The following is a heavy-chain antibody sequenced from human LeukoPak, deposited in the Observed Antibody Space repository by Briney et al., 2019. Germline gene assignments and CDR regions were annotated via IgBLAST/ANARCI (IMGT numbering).Heavy chain of an antibody. D-gene: IGHD3-10*01. CDR3: ARDWNYGSGSYYNVDAFDI. J-gene: IGHJ3*02. CDR2: ISGSGGST. CDR1: GFTFSSYA. Sequence: GGSLRLSCAASGFTFSSYAMSWVRQAPGKGLEWVSAISGSGGSTYYADSVKGRFTISRDNSKNTLYLQMNSLRAEDTAVYYCARDWNYGSGSYYNVDAFDIWGQGTMVTVS. V-gene: IGHV3-23*01.